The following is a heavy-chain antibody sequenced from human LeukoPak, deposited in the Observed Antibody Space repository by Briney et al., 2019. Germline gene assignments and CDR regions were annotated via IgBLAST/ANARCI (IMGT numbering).Heavy chain of an antibody. V-gene: IGHV1-2*06. CDR1: GYTFTGYY. Sequence: GASVKDSCKASGYTFTGYYIHWVRQAPGQGLEWMGRVNPNSGDTDYAQKFQGRVTMTRDTSISTAYMELSRLRSDDTTIYYCARGSSSSTYFYYGVDVWGQGTTVTVSS. D-gene: IGHD6-6*01. J-gene: IGHJ6*02. CDR2: VNPNSGDT. CDR3: ARGSSSSTYFYYGVDV.